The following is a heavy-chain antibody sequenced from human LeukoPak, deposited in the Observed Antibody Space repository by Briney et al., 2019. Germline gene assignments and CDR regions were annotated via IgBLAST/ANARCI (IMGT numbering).Heavy chain of an antibody. CDR2: ISGSGGST. V-gene: IGHV3-23*01. D-gene: IGHD3-10*01. J-gene: IGHJ4*02. Sequence: GGSLRLSCAASGFTFSSYAMSWVRQAPGKGLEWVSAISGSGGSTYYADSVKGRFTISRDNSKNTLYLQMNSLRAEDTAVYYCAKDRLLWFGELLRSGLDFDYWDQGTLVTVSS. CDR3: AKDRLLWFGELLRSGLDFDY. CDR1: GFTFSSYA.